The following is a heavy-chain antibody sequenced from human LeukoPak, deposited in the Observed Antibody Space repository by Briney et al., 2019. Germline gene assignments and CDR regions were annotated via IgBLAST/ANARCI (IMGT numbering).Heavy chain of an antibody. CDR2: IYWDDDK. CDR1: GFSLSTSGVG. D-gene: IGHD3-9*01. J-gene: IGHJ5*02. CDR3: AHGYYDILTGYQAVPWFDP. Sequence: SGPALVKPTQTLTLTCTFSGFSLSTSGVGVGWIRQPPGKALEWLALIYWDDDKRYSPSLKSRLTITKDTSKNQVVLTMTNMDPVDTATYYCAHGYYDILTGYQAVPWFDPWGQGTLVTVSS. V-gene: IGHV2-5*02.